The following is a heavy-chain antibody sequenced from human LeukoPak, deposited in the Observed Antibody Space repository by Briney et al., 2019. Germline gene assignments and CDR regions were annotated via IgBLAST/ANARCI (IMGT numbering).Heavy chain of an antibody. J-gene: IGHJ4*02. Sequence: GGSLRLSFAASGFAFSSFGMYWVPQAPGKGVEWVALISYDGSKQYYADSVKDRFTISRDKSKNTLHLQMSSLRAEDTAVYYCAKSYYDSGSFYTPFDHWGQGTLVTVSS. CDR3: AKSYYDSGSFYTPFDH. V-gene: IGHV3-30*18. D-gene: IGHD3-10*01. CDR2: ISYDGSKQ. CDR1: GFAFSSFG.